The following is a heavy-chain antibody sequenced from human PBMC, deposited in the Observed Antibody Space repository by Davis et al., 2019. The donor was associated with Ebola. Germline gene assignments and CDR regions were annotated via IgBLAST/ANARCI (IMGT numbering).Heavy chain of an antibody. CDR2: IYWDDDI. D-gene: IGHD6-6*01. CDR1: GFSLSTSGVG. CDR3: AHRRGAGRPFDY. Sequence: SGPTLVKPTQTLTLTCTFSGFSLSTSGVGVGWIRQPPGKALEWLALIYWDDDIRHSPSLKSRLTITKDTSNNRVVLTMTHMDPVDTATYYCAHRRGAGRPFDYWGQGTLVTVSS. V-gene: IGHV2-5*02. J-gene: IGHJ4*02.